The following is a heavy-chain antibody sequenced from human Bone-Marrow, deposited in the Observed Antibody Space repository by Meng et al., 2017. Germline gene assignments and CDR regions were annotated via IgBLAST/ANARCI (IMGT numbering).Heavy chain of an antibody. D-gene: IGHD3-22*01. J-gene: IGHJ4*02. CDR3: ARGPHYYDSSGAIDY. CDR2: ISYDGSNK. V-gene: IGHV3-30*04. Sequence: GESLKISCAASGFTFSSYAMHWVRQAPGKGLEWVAVISYDGSNKYYADSMKGRFTISRDNSKNTLYLQMNSLRAEDTAVYYCARGPHYYDSSGAIDYWGQGTRVTVSS. CDR1: GFTFSSYA.